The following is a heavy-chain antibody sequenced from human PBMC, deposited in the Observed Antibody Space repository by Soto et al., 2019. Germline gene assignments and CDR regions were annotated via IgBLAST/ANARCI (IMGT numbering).Heavy chain of an antibody. CDR2: IIPIFGTA. J-gene: IGHJ6*02. D-gene: IGHD7-27*01. CDR1: VGTFSSYA. Sequence: QVQLVQSGAEVKKPGYSVQVSCKASVGTFSSYAISWVRQAPGQGLEWMGGIIPIFGTANYAQKFQGRVTITADESTSTAYMELSSLRSEDTAVYYCERDPLWGCRSYYGMDVWGQGTTVTVSS. V-gene: IGHV1-69*01. CDR3: ERDPLWGCRSYYGMDV.